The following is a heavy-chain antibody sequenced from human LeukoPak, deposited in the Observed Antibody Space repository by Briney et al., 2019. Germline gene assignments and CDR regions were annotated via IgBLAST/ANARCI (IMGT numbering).Heavy chain of an antibody. V-gene: IGHV5-51*01. D-gene: IGHD4-17*01. Sequence: GESLKISCKTSGYDFSSKWIGWVRQMPGKGLEWMGITYPTDSITKYSPSFQGHVTMSVDTSVNTAYLQWTSLEASDTAIYYCARLAPDYADYWFDPWGQGTLVTVSS. CDR3: ARLAPDYADYWFDP. CDR1: GYDFSSKW. CDR2: TYPTDSIT. J-gene: IGHJ5*02.